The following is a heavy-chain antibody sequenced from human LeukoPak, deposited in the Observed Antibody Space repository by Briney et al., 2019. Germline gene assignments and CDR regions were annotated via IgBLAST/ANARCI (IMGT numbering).Heavy chain of an antibody. J-gene: IGHJ4*02. CDR3: ARALSSGYYYHY. V-gene: IGHV3-11*01. CDR1: GLTFSDYY. Sequence: GGSLRLSCAASGLTFSDYYMSWIRQAPGKGLEWVSYISSSGRTKYYADSVKGRFTISRDNAKYSLYLQMNSLRAEDTAVYYCARALSSGYYYHYWGQGTLVTVSS. D-gene: IGHD3-22*01. CDR2: ISSSGRTK.